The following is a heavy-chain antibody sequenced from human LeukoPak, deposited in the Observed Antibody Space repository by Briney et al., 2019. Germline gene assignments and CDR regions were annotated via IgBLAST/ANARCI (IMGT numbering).Heavy chain of an antibody. V-gene: IGHV3-23*01. CDR1: GFTFSSYA. CDR2: ISGSGGNT. Sequence: GGSLRLSCAASGFTFSSYAMSWVRQAPGKGLEWVSAISGSGGNTYYADSVKGRFTISRDNSKNTLYLQMNSLRAEDTAVYYCAKEAGGEGYYDFWSGYHSYYFDYWGQGTLVTVSS. J-gene: IGHJ4*02. CDR3: AKEAGGEGYYDFWSGYHSYYFDY. D-gene: IGHD3-3*01.